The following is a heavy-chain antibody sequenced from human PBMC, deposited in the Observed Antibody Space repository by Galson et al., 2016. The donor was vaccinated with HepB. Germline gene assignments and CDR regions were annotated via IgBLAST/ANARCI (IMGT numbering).Heavy chain of an antibody. CDR3: ARSDAFDS. Sequence: SLRLSCAASGFTFRSYWMHWVRQAPGKGLVWVSRVNSDEISTSYADSVKGRFTISRDNAKNTLYLQMNSLRAEDTAVYYCARSDAFDSWGQGTMVTVSS. CDR1: GFTFRSYW. J-gene: IGHJ3*02. V-gene: IGHV3-74*01. CDR2: VNSDEIST.